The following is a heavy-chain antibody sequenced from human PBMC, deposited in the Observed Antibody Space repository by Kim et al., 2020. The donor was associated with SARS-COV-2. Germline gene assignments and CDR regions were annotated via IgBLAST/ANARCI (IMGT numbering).Heavy chain of an antibody. D-gene: IGHD1-1*01. Sequence: ADSVKGRFTISRDNSQNPLYLRMNSLRAEDTAVYYCAKDGHDTDYYYYMDVWGKGTTVTVSS. J-gene: IGHJ6*03. V-gene: IGHV3-23*01. CDR3: AKDGHDTDYYYYMDV.